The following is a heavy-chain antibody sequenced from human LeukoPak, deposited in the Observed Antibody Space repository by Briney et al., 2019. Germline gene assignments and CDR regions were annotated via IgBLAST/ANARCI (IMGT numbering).Heavy chain of an antibody. J-gene: IGHJ6*04. Sequence: SETLSLTCTVSGGSIRSYYWSWIRQPPGKGLGWIEYIYYSGSTNYNPSLKSRVTISVDTSKNQFSLKLSSVTAADTAVYYCARECSYGPWYYGIDVWGKGTTVTVSS. V-gene: IGHV4-59*01. CDR1: GGSIRSYY. CDR2: IYYSGST. D-gene: IGHD5-18*01. CDR3: ARECSYGPWYYGIDV.